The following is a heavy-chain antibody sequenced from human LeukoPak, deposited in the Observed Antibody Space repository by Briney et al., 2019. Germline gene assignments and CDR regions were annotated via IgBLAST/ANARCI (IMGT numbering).Heavy chain of an antibody. Sequence: SETLSLTCTVSGGSISSSYWSWIRQPPGKGLEWIGYIYYSGSTNYNPSLKSRVTISVDTSKNQFSLKLSSVTAADTAVYYCARDSGVVDWGQGTLVTVSS. CDR2: IYYSGST. CDR1: GGSISSSY. V-gene: IGHV4-59*01. CDR3: ARDSGVVD. J-gene: IGHJ4*02. D-gene: IGHD3-10*01.